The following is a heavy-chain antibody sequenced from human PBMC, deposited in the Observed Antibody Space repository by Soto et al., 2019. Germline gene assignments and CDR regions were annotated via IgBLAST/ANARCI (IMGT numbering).Heavy chain of an antibody. CDR2: TYYRSKWYN. CDR1: GDSVTINRAA. CDR3: TGGTTFTSSFWFDP. D-gene: IGHD1-1*01. V-gene: IGHV6-1*01. Sequence: PSQTLSLTCDISGDSVTINRAAWNLIRQSPSRGLEWLGRTYYRSKWYNDYGTSVKGRITFNADTSKNQLSLQLNSVTPEDTAVYYCTGGTTFTSSFWFDPWGQGTLVTVSS. J-gene: IGHJ5*02.